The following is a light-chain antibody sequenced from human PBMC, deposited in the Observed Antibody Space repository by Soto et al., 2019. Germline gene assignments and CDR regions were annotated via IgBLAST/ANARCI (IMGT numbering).Light chain of an antibody. Sequence: QSVLTQPASVSGSPGQSITISCTGTSSDVGSYNLVSWCQQHPGKAPKLMIYEGSKRPSGVSNRFSGSKSGNTASLTISGLQAEDEADYYCCSYAGSSTVDVFGTGTKVTVL. CDR2: EGS. CDR1: SSDVGSYNL. V-gene: IGLV2-23*03. J-gene: IGLJ1*01. CDR3: CSYAGSSTVDV.